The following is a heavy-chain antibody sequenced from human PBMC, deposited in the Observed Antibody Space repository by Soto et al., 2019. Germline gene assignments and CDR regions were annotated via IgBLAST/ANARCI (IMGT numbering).Heavy chain of an antibody. V-gene: IGHV5-51*01. D-gene: IGHD2-15*01. CDR3: ARGAGYCSAGSCYKFDY. CDR2: IWPGNSDT. J-gene: IGHJ4*02. Sequence: GESLKISCKGSGYDFFNYWIVWVRQMPGRGLEWMGMIWPGNSDTKYSPSFQGQVTISADKSIGTAYLQWSSLKAPDSALYYCARGAGYCSAGSCYKFDYWGQGALVTVSS. CDR1: GYDFFNYW.